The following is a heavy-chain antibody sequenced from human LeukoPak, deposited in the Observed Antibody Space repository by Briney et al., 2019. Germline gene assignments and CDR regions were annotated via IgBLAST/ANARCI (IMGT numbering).Heavy chain of an antibody. Sequence: GASVKVSCKASGGTFSSYAISWVRQAPGQGLEWMGGIIPIFGTANYAQKFQGRVTITTDESASTAYMELSSLRSEDTAVYYCARSSEGGYVGDAFDIWGQGTMVTVSS. CDR3: ARSSEGGYVGDAFDI. J-gene: IGHJ3*02. CDR1: GGTFSSYA. CDR2: IIPIFGTA. V-gene: IGHV1-69*05. D-gene: IGHD3-16*01.